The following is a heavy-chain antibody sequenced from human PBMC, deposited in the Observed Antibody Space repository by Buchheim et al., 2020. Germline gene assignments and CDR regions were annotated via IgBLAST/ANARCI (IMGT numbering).Heavy chain of an antibody. CDR3: AKEVRPNDF. CDR2: LTISGDFT. Sequence: EVHLVQSGGGLVQPGGSLRLSCEASGFTFSSAAMTWVRQAPGKGLEWVSSLTISGDFTYYADSVRGRFSISRDNSKNMLYLQMNSLRAEDTAVYYCAKEVRPNDFWGQGTL. CDR1: GFTFSSAA. J-gene: IGHJ4*02. V-gene: IGHV3-23*04.